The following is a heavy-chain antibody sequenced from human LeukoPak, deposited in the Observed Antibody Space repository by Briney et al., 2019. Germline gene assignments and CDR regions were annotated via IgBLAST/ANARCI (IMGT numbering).Heavy chain of an antibody. CDR2: IFTSGST. Sequence: SQTLSLTCTVSGGSISTGIYYWNWIRQPAGKGLEWIGRIFTSGSTDYNPSLKSRVTISADTSKNQFSLKLSSVTAADTAVYYCARVPHCSSTSCYEPGYWGQGTLVTVSS. CDR3: ARVPHCSSTSCYEPGY. J-gene: IGHJ4*02. CDR1: GGSISTGIYY. V-gene: IGHV4-61*02. D-gene: IGHD2-2*01.